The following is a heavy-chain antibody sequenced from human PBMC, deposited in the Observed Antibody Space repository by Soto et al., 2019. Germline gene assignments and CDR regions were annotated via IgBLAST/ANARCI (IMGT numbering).Heavy chain of an antibody. D-gene: IGHD2-2*01. CDR2: IYYSGST. CDR1: GGSISSGGYY. Sequence: SETLSLTCTVSGGSISSGGYYWSWIRQHPGKGLEWIGYIYYSGSTYYNPSLKSRVTISVDTSKDQFSLKLSSVTAADTAVYYCAVSRDGYSMAVWGQGTTVTVS. CDR3: AVSRDGYSMAV. V-gene: IGHV4-31*03. J-gene: IGHJ6*02.